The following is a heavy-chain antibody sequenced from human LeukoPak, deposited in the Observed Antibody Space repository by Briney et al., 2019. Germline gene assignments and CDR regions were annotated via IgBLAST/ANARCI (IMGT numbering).Heavy chain of an antibody. CDR3: ASEVGATGDY. CDR1: GFPLSSYG. Sequence: PGGPLRLSCAASGFPLSSYGMHGVRQAPGKGLEWVAFIRYDGSNKYYADSVKGRFTISRDNSKYTLYPQMNSLRAEDTAVYYCASEVGATGDYWGQGTLVTVSS. V-gene: IGHV3-30*02. J-gene: IGHJ4*02. CDR2: IRYDGSNK. D-gene: IGHD1-26*01.